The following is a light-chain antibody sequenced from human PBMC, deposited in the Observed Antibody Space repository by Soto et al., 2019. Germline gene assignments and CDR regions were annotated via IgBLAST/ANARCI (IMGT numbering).Light chain of an antibody. CDR3: QQYKDWPPLT. Sequence: EIILTQSPGTLSVSRGETVTLVCRASQRVSVYLAWYQQKSGQPPRLLIHGASDRATGVPARFSGSGSGTEFTLRISSLQSEDFGTYYCQQYKDWPPLTFGGGTKVDIK. J-gene: IGKJ4*01. CDR1: QRVSVY. CDR2: GAS. V-gene: IGKV3-15*01.